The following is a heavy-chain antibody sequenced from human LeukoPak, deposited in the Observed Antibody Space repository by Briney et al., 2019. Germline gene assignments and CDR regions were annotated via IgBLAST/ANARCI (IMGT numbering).Heavy chain of an antibody. J-gene: IGHJ5*02. Sequence: PSETLSLTCTVSGGSISSSSYYWSWIRQPPGKGLEWIGEINHSGSTNYNPSLKSRVTISVDTSKNQFSLKLSSVTAADTAVYYCARRYSRRRNWFDPWGQGTLVTVSS. V-gene: IGHV4-39*07. D-gene: IGHD6-13*01. CDR2: INHSGST. CDR3: ARRYSRRRNWFDP. CDR1: GGSISSSSYY.